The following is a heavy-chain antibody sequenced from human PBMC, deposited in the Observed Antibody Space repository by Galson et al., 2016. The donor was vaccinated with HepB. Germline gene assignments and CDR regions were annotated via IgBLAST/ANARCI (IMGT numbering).Heavy chain of an antibody. J-gene: IGHJ4*02. Sequence: SLRLSCAASGFTFRNYAMHWVRQAPGKGLEWVSFIRSEAYGETTEYAASVKGRYTFSRDDSKSIAYLQMNSLKTEDTAVYYCTRDKYSGYANFFDYWGRGALVTVSS. CDR3: TRDKYSGYANFFDY. V-gene: IGHV3-49*04. CDR2: IRSEAYGETT. D-gene: IGHD5-12*01. CDR1: GFTFRNYA.